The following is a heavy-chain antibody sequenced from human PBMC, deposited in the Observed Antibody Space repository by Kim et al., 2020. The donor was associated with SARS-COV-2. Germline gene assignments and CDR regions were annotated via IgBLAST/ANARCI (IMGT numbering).Heavy chain of an antibody. CDR1: GGSISSYY. Sequence: SETLSLTCTVSGGSISSYYWSWIRQPPGKGLEWIGYIYYSGSTNYNPSLKSRVTISVDTSKNQFSLKLSSVTAADTAVYYCARADTAMGYYYYGMDVWGQGTTVTVSS. V-gene: IGHV4-59*01. CDR2: IYYSGST. J-gene: IGHJ6*02. D-gene: IGHD5-18*01. CDR3: ARADTAMGYYYYGMDV.